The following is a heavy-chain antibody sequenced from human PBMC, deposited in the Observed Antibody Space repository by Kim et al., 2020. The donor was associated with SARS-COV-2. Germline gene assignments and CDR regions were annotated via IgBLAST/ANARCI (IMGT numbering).Heavy chain of an antibody. J-gene: IGHJ4*02. CDR2: MNQDGSDI. CDR1: GFMFSTYW. D-gene: IGHD1-7*01. Sequence: GGSLRLSCAASGFMFSTYWMTWVRQAPGKGLEWVANMNQDGSDIYYADSLKGRFTISRDNAKDLVYLQMNSLRAEDTALYYCARGGLGTIGDYWGPGTLV. CDR3: ARGGLGTIGDY. V-gene: IGHV3-7*03.